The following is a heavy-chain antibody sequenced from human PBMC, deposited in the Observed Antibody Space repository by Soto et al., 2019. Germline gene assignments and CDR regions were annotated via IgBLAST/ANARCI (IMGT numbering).Heavy chain of an antibody. D-gene: IGHD3-10*01. Sequence: QVQLQQWGAGLLKPSETLSLTCAVYGGSFSGYYWSWIRQPPGKGLEWIGEINHSGSTNYNPSLKRRVTISVDPSKNQFSLKLSSVPAADTAVYYCARGITMVRYFDYWGQGTLVTVSS. CDR1: GGSFSGYY. CDR2: INHSGST. J-gene: IGHJ4*02. V-gene: IGHV4-34*01. CDR3: ARGITMVRYFDY.